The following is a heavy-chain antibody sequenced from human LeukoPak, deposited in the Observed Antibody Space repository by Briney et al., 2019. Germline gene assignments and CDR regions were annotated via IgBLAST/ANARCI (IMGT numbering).Heavy chain of an antibody. J-gene: IGHJ6*03. V-gene: IGHV3-74*01. CDR1: GFTLSSYW. CDR2: INSDGSST. CDR3: ARVKGEYYDFWSGYYTYYYYMDV. D-gene: IGHD3-3*01. Sequence: PGGSLRLSCAAPGFTLSSYWLHWVRQAPGKGLVWVSRINSDGSSTSYADSVKGRFTISRDNAKNTLYLQMNSLRAEDTAVYYCARVKGEYYDFWSGYYTYYYYMDVWGKGTTVTVSS.